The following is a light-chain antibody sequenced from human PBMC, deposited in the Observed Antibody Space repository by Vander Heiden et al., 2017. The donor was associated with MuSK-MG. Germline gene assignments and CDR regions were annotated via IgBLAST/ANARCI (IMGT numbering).Light chain of an antibody. CDR3: QVWDTSSDHCV. V-gene: IGLV3-21*02. Sequence: YVLTQTPAVSVAAGQTARIPCGGDNIGRKNVHWYRQRPGQAPVLVVYDDSDRPSGIPERFSGSNSGNTATLTISRVEAGDEADYFCQVWDTSSDHCVFGSGTTVTVL. CDR2: DDS. J-gene: IGLJ1*01. CDR1: NIGRKN.